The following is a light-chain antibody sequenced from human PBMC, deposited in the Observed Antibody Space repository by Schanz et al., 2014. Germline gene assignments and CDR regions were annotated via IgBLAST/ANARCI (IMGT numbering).Light chain of an antibody. Sequence: QSALTQPRSVSGSPGQSVTISCTGTSSDVGGYNYVSWYQQHPGRAPKLMISDVSERPSGVPDRFSGSKSGNTASLTISGLQAEDEADYYCCSYAGSYTPWVFGGGTKVTVL. CDR3: CSYAGSYTPWV. J-gene: IGLJ3*02. CDR2: DVS. V-gene: IGLV2-11*01. CDR1: SSDVGGYNY.